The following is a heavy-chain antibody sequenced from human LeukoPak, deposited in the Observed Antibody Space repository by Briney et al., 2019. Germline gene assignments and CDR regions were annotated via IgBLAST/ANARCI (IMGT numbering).Heavy chain of an antibody. CDR3: ARWNYDFWSGYYSFDY. Sequence: SETLSLTCAVHGGSLSGYYWSGIRQPPGKGLEWIGEINHSGSTNYNPSLKSRVTISVDTSKNQFSLKLSSVTAADTAVYYCARWNYDFWSGYYSFDYWGQGTLVTVSS. CDR1: GGSLSGYY. J-gene: IGHJ4*02. D-gene: IGHD3-3*01. CDR2: INHSGST. V-gene: IGHV4-34*01.